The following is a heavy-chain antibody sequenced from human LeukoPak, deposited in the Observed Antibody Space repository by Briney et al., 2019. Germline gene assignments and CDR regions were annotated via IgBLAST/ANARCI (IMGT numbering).Heavy chain of an antibody. V-gene: IGHV4-34*01. D-gene: IGHD6-6*01. CDR3: ARGRDSSSSGGFDY. CDR2: INHSGST. J-gene: IGHJ4*02. CDR1: GGSFSGYY. Sequence: PSETLSLTCAVYGGSFSGYYWSWIRQPPGKGLEWIGEINHSGSTNYNPSLKSRVTISVDTSKNQFSLKLSSVTAADTAVYYCARGRDSSSSGGFDYWGQGTLVTVSS.